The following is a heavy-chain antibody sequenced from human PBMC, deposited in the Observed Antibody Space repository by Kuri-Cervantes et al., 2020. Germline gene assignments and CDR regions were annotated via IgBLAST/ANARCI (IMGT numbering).Heavy chain of an antibody. CDR1: GGSFSDYY. D-gene: IGHD3-10*01. Sequence: GSLRLSCAVYGGSFSDYYWSWIRRPPGKGLEWIGEINHSGGTNYNPSLKSRVTISVDTSKNQFSLKLSSVTAADTAVYYCARGHYYGSGSPFDYWGQGTLVTVSS. J-gene: IGHJ4*02. CDR2: INHSGGT. CDR3: ARGHYYGSGSPFDY. V-gene: IGHV4-34*01.